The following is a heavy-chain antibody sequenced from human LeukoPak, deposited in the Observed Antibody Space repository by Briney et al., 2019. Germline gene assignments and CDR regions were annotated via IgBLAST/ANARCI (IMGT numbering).Heavy chain of an antibody. J-gene: IGHJ4*02. D-gene: IGHD6-19*01. CDR2: IIPILGIA. CDR3: ARVRIAVAGKYYFDY. CDR1: GGTFSSYA. V-gene: IGHV1-69*04. Sequence: SVKVSCKASGGTFSSYAISWVRQAPGQGLEWMGRIIPILGIANYAQKFQGRVTITADKSTSTAYMELSSLRSEDTAVYYCARVRIAVAGKYYFDYWGQGTLVTVSS.